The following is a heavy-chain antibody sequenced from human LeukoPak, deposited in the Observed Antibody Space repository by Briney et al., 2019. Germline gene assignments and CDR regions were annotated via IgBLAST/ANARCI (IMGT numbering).Heavy chain of an antibody. CDR3: ARGDSSGWYFFDY. Sequence: GGSLRLSCAASGFTFSDHYMDWVRQAPGKGLEWVGRTRNKANSYTTEYAASVKGRFTISRDDSKNSLYLQMNSLKTEGTAVYYCARGDSSGWYFFDYWGQGTLVTVSS. D-gene: IGHD6-19*01. V-gene: IGHV3-72*01. CDR2: TRNKANSYTT. J-gene: IGHJ4*02. CDR1: GFTFSDHY.